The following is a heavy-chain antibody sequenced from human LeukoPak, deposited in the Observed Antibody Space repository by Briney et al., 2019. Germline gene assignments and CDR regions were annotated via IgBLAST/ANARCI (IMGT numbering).Heavy chain of an antibody. J-gene: IGHJ4*02. CDR1: GFTFRSYG. CDR2: IRYDGSNK. CDR3: AKDRYYDILTGYIDY. Sequence: GGSLRLSCAASGFTFRSYGMHWVREAPGKGLEWAAFIRYDGSNKYYADSVKGRFTISRDNSKNTLYLQMNSLRAEDTAVYYCAKDRYYDILTGYIDYWGQGTLVTVSS. D-gene: IGHD3-9*01. V-gene: IGHV3-30*02.